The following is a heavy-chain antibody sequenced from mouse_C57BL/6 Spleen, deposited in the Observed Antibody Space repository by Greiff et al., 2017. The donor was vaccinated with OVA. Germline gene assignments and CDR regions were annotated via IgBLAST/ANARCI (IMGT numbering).Heavy chain of an antibody. D-gene: IGHD4-1*01. Sequence: VQLQQPGAELVRPGSSVKLSCKASGYTFTSYWMHWVKQRPIQGLEWIGNIDPSDSGTHYNQKFKDKATLTVDKSSSTAYMQLSSLTSEDSAVYYCARGLGRGFAYWGQGTLVTVSA. V-gene: IGHV1-52*01. CDR2: IDPSDSGT. CDR3: ARGLGRGFAY. J-gene: IGHJ3*01. CDR1: GYTFTSYW.